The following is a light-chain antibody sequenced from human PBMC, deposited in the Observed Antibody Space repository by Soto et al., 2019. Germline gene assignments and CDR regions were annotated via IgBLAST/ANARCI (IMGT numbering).Light chain of an antibody. CDR2: KNG. Sequence: QSVLTQPPSASGTPGQRVTISCSGSSSNIGSNYVYWYQQLPGMAPKLLIYKNGQRPSGVPDRFSGSKSGTSASLAISGLRSEDEAVYYCAACDINVRVLFGGGTKVTVL. CDR1: SSNIGSNY. CDR3: AACDINVRVL. J-gene: IGLJ3*02. V-gene: IGLV1-47*01.